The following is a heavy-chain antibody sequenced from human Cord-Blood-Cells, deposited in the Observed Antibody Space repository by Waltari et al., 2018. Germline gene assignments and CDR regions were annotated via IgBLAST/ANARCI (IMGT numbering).Heavy chain of an antibody. V-gene: IGHV1-8*01. D-gene: IGHD3-9*01. J-gene: IGHJ4*02. CDR3: ARGTGSHCDY. CDR2: MNPNSGNT. Sequence: QVQRVQTGAAVKKPRAPVKVSRKTSGYTLTSNEINWVRQATGQGLEWMGWMNPNSGNTGYAQKFQGRVTMTRNTSISTAYMELSSLRSEDTAVYYGARGTGSHCDYWGQGTLVTVSS. CDR1: GYTLTSNE.